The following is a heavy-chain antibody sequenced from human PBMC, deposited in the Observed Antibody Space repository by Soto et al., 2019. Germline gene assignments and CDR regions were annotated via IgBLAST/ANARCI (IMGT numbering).Heavy chain of an antibody. CDR2: INPSGGST. CDR3: AREYSGSYYVDY. J-gene: IGHJ4*02. CDR1: GYTFTSYY. Sequence: QVQLVQSGAEVKKPGASVKVSCKASGYTFTSYYMHWVRPAPGQGLEWMGIINPSGGSTSYAQKFQGRVTMTRDTSTSTVDMELSSLRSEDTAVYYCAREYSGSYYVDYWGQGTLVTVSS. V-gene: IGHV1-46*01. D-gene: IGHD1-26*01.